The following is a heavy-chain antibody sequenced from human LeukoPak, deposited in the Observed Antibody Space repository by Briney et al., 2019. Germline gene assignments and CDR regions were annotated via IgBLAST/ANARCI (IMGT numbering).Heavy chain of an antibody. J-gene: IGHJ4*02. D-gene: IGHD7-27*01. CDR2: ISGTSSYT. Sequence: GSLRLSCAGSGFTFSNYYINWVRQAPGKGLEWISSISGTSSYTFYADSMKGRFTASRDNAKNSVFLQMNSLGAEDTGVYYCGRAGDYWGQGTLVTVSS. CDR3: GRAGDY. V-gene: IGHV3-21*06. CDR1: GFTFSNYY.